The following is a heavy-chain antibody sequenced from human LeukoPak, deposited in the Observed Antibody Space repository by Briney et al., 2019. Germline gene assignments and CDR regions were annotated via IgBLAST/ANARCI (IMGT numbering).Heavy chain of an antibody. CDR3: ARTAASGTAY. D-gene: IGHD6-13*01. V-gene: IGHV4-59*12. Sequence: SETLSLTCTVSGGFISSYYWSWIRQPPGKGLEWIGYIYYSGSTNYNPSLKSRVTISVDKSRNQFSLKLYSVTAADTAVYYCARTAASGTAYWGQGTLVTVSS. CDR2: IYYSGST. CDR1: GGFISSYY. J-gene: IGHJ4*02.